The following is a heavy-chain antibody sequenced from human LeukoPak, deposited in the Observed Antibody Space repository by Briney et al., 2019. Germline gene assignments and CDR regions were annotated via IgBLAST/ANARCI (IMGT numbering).Heavy chain of an antibody. J-gene: IGHJ4*02. D-gene: IGHD3-10*01. CDR2: IWHIGST. Sequence: SETLSLTCTVSGGSISSSSYYWGWIRQFPGKGLEWIGSIWHIGSTYNNPSLKSRVTISIDTSKNQFFLKLSSVTAADTAVYYCAAPGSGSYYHWGQGILVTVSS. CDR1: GGSISSSSYY. V-gene: IGHV4-39*01. CDR3: AAPGSGSYYH.